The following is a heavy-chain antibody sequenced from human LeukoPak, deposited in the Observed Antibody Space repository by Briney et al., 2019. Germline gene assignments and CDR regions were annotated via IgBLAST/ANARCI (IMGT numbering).Heavy chain of an antibody. Sequence: GGSLRLSCAASGFTFSSYGMHWVRQAPGKGLEWVAFIRYDGSNKYSADSVKGRFTISRDNSKNTLYLQMNSLRAEDTALYYCARGGDDILTGYPPNYFDYWGQGTLVTVSS. CDR1: GFTFSSYG. D-gene: IGHD3-9*01. CDR3: ARGGDDILTGYPPNYFDY. CDR2: IRYDGSNK. V-gene: IGHV3-30*02. J-gene: IGHJ4*02.